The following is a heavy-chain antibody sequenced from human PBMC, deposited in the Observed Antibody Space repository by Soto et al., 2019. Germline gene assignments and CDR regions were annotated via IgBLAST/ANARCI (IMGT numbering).Heavy chain of an antibody. Sequence: PSETLSLTCTVSGGSISSGDYYWSWIRQPPGKGLEWIGYIYYSGSTYYNPSLKSRVTISVDTSKNQFSLKLSSVTAADTAVYYCARGLAFRITGTTYYFDYWGQGTLVTVSS. J-gene: IGHJ4*02. CDR2: IYYSGST. D-gene: IGHD1-7*01. CDR1: GGSISSGDYY. CDR3: ARGLAFRITGTTYYFDY. V-gene: IGHV4-30-4*01.